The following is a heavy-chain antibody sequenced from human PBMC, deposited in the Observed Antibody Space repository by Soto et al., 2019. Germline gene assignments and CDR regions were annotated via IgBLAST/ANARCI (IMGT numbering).Heavy chain of an antibody. V-gene: IGHV5-51*01. Sequence: GESLKISCQGSGYNFGAYWIGWVRQMPGRGLEWMGIIFPGDSDTRYRPSFQGQVTISVDRSINTAYLQWSSLKASDTAMYFCATGGIIRNTPDYWGQGHQVTVSS. D-gene: IGHD2-21*01. J-gene: IGHJ4*02. CDR2: IFPGDSDT. CDR3: ATGGIIRNTPDY. CDR1: GYNFGAYW.